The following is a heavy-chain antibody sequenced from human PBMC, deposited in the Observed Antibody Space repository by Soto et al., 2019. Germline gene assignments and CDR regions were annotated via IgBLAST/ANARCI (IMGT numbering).Heavy chain of an antibody. J-gene: IGHJ4*02. CDR2: IYHSGST. Sequence: SVTMSRTCTGSGGSISNGGYSWIWIRPPPGNCLEWIGYIYHSGSTYYNPSLKSRPPMPGDTSKNQFSLKLSSVTAGDTAVYYCATKDNGNYFFDYLGQGTLVTVSS. V-gene: IGHV4-30-2*01. CDR3: ATKDNGNYFFDY. D-gene: IGHD1-7*01. CDR1: GGSISNGGYS.